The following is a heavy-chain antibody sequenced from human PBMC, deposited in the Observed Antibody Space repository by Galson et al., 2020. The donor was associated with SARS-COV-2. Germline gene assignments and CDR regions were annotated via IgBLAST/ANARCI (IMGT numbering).Heavy chain of an antibody. J-gene: IGHJ4*02. CDR3: ARDPGCSSSNSPLDGGIDK. D-gene: IGHD2-2*01. Sequence: ASETLSLTCTVSGGSINSVNYYWSWIRQPPGKGLEWIGYIHYSGSAYYNPSLKSRLTMAVDTSKNQFSLNLNSVTAADTAVYYCARDPGCSSSNSPLDGGIDKWGQGTLVTVSS. CDR2: IHYSGSA. V-gene: IGHV4-30-4*01. CDR1: GGSINSVNYY.